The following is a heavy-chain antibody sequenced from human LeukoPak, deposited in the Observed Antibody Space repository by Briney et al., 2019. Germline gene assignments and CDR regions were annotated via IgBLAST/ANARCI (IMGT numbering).Heavy chain of an antibody. J-gene: IGHJ4*02. Sequence: PGRSLRLCCAASGFTFSSYGMHWVRQAPGKGLEWVAVISYDGSNKYYADSVKGRFTISRDNSKNTLYLQMNSLRAEDTAVYYCAKDRWNSGSFRGLDYWGQGTLVTVSS. CDR2: ISYDGSNK. CDR1: GFTFSSYG. D-gene: IGHD1-26*01. CDR3: AKDRWNSGSFRGLDY. V-gene: IGHV3-30*18.